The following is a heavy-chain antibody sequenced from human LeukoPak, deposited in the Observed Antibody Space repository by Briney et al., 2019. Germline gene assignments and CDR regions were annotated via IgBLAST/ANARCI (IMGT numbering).Heavy chain of an antibody. J-gene: IGHJ4*02. CDR3: ARTDSISYFSLDY. Sequence: WASVKVSCKASGYTFTGYYMHWVRQAPGQGLEWMGWINPNSGGTNYAQKFQGRVTMTRDTSISTAYMELSRLRSDDTAVYYCARTDSISYFSLDYWGQGTLVTVSS. V-gene: IGHV1-2*02. CDR1: GYTFTGYY. CDR2: INPNSGGT. D-gene: IGHD2/OR15-2a*01.